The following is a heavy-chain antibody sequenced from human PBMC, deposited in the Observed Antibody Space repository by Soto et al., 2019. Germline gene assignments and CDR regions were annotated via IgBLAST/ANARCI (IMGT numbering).Heavy chain of an antibody. CDR2: INAGKGNT. V-gene: IGHV1-3*01. D-gene: IGHD3-10*01. CDR1: GYTFTKYA. CDR3: ARDKYYGSGTYNYFDY. J-gene: IGHJ4*02. Sequence: QVQLVQSGAEVQKPGASVKVSCKASGYTFTKYAMHWVRQAPGQRLEWMGCINAGKGNTKYSQNFQGRVTITRDTSATTAYMELNRLKSEDTAVYYCARDKYYGSGTYNYFDYWGQGTLVTVSS.